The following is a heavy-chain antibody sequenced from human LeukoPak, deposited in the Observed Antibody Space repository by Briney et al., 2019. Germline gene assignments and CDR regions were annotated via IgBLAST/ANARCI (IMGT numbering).Heavy chain of an antibody. Sequence: PSETLSLTCTVSGVSISGYYWSWIRQPPGKGLEWIGYIYYSGSTNYNPSLQSRVTISVDTSKNQFSLRLSSVTAADTAAYYCARYLQDYNTLTGYTYYFDYWGQGTLVTVSS. CDR1: GVSISGYY. CDR3: ARYLQDYNTLTGYTYYFDY. J-gene: IGHJ4*02. D-gene: IGHD3-9*01. CDR2: IYYSGST. V-gene: IGHV4-59*08.